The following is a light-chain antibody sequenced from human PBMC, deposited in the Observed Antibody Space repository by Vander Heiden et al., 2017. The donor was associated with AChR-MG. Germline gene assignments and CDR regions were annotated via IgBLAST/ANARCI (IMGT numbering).Light chain of an antibody. CDR2: EVT. CDR1: TNDIGTYNF. Sequence: QSALTQPVSVSGSPGQSITISCTGTTNDIGTYNFVSWYQQYPGKVPKLLIYEVTNRPSGVSNRFSGSKSGITASLTISGLQVEDESDYYCASYTSGTTVVFGGGTRLTVL. CDR3: ASYTSGTTVV. J-gene: IGLJ3*02. V-gene: IGLV2-14*01.